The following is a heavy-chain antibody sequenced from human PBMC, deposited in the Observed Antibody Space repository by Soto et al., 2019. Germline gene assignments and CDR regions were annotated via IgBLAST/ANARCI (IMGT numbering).Heavy chain of an antibody. CDR1: GFTFRTYW. CDR2: INLDGSEK. D-gene: IGHD5-18*01. Sequence: EVQLVESGGGLVQPGGSLRLSCAASGFTFRTYWLSWVRQVPGKGLEWVANINLDGSEKHYVDSVKGRFTISSDNARNSLYLQRSSLRAEDTALDYCARDGSTSWYSYDYHGMDVWGLGTTVTFSS. J-gene: IGHJ6*02. V-gene: IGHV3-7*05. CDR3: ARDGSTSWYSYDYHGMDV.